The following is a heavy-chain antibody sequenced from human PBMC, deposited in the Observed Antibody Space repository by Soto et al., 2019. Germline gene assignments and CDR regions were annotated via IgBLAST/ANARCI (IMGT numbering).Heavy chain of an antibody. J-gene: IGHJ6*02. CDR3: ARDKDQPRLGGNYYYMMDV. D-gene: IGHD5-12*01. V-gene: IGHV1-69*12. Sequence: QVQLVQSGAEVKKPGSSVKVSCKASGGTFSSYAISWVRQAPGQGLEWMGGIIPIFRTPDYAQKFQGRVTITADESTSTAYMELSSLRSEDTAVYYCARDKDQPRLGGNYYYMMDVWGQGTTVTVSS. CDR1: GGTFSSYA. CDR2: IIPIFRTP.